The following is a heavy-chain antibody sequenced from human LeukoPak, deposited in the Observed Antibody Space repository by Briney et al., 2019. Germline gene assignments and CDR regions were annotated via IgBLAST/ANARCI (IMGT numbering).Heavy chain of an antibody. J-gene: IGHJ4*02. D-gene: IGHD3-16*02. Sequence: SETLPLTCSVSGGSISSYYWTWIRQPPGKGLEWIGYIYYSGSTNYNPSLRGRLTISLDASKKQFSLNLRSVTAADTAVYYCARARGLRLGELSLYDPSYYFDYWGQGTLVTVSS. CDR1: GGSISSYY. V-gene: IGHV4-59*01. CDR2: IYYSGST. CDR3: ARARGLRLGELSLYDPSYYFDY.